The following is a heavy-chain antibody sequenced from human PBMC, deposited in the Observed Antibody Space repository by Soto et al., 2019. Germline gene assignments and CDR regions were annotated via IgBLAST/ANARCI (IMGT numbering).Heavy chain of an antibody. V-gene: IGHV3-21*01. Sequence: EVQLVESGGGLVKPGGSLRLSCAASGFTFSSYSMNWVRQAPGKGLEWVSSISSSSSYIYYADSVKGRFTISRDNAKNSLYPHMNSQRAEDTDVYYGARDQPGYGYGYGLVDWGQGTLVTVSS. D-gene: IGHD5-18*01. CDR2: ISSSSSYI. J-gene: IGHJ4*02. CDR1: GFTFSSYS. CDR3: ARDQPGYGYGYGLVD.